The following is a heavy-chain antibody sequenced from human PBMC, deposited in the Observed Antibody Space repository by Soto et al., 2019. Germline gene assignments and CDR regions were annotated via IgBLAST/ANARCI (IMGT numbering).Heavy chain of an antibody. Sequence: SVRRCRETSGYTITSYDINWVRQATRQKIEWMGWVNPNSGKTGYAQKFQGRVTMTRNTSISTAYMELSSLRSEDTAVYYCARDHKSLRFLEWLEYYYYYYGMDVWGQGTTVTVSS. CDR2: VNPNSGKT. J-gene: IGHJ6*02. CDR1: GYTITSYD. D-gene: IGHD3-3*01. V-gene: IGHV1-8*01. CDR3: ARDHKSLRFLEWLEYYYYYYGMDV.